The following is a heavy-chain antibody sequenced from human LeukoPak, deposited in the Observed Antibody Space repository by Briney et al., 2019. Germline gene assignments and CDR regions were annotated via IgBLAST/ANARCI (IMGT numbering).Heavy chain of an antibody. D-gene: IGHD3-16*01. CDR1: GYTFTRYS. V-gene: IGHV1-18*01. J-gene: IGHJ4*02. CDR3: ARDISGGEDY. CDR2: IGGYNGDT. Sequence: ASVKVSCKASGYTFTRYSITWFRQAPGQGLEWMGWIGGYNGDTKYPQKFQGRVTVTTVTSSSTAYMELRSLRSDDTAVYYCARDISGGEDYWGQGTLVTVSS.